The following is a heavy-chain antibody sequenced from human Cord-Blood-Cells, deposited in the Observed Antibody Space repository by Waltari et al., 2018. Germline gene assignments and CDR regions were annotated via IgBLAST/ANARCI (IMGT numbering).Heavy chain of an antibody. J-gene: IGHJ3*02. CDR2: IIPILGIA. Sequence: QVQLVQSGAEVKQPGSSVKVSCKASGGTFSSYAISWVRQAPGQGLEWMGRIIPILGIANYAQKFQGRVTITADKSTSTAYMELSSLRSEDTAVYYCARDDLSDAFDIWGQGTMVTVSS. V-gene: IGHV1-69*09. CDR3: ARDDLSDAFDI. CDR1: GGTFSSYA.